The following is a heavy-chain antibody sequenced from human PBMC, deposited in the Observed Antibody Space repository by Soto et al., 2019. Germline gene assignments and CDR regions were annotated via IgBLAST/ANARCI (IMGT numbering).Heavy chain of an antibody. CDR3: ARPSPGYYYYGMDV. Sequence: ASVEVSCKASGYTFTSYYMHWVRQAPGQGLEWMGIINPSGGSTSYAQKFQGRVTMTRDTSTRTVYIGLSSLRSEDTAVYYCARPSPGYYYYGMDVWGQGTSVTVPS. CDR2: INPSGGST. V-gene: IGHV1-46*01. J-gene: IGHJ6*02. CDR1: GYTFTSYY.